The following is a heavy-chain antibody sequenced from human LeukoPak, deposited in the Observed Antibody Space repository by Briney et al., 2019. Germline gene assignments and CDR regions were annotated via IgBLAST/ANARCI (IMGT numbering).Heavy chain of an antibody. CDR2: ISGGGDYT. Sequence: GGSLRLSCAASGFTFSRYTLSWVRQAPGRGLEWVSTISGGGDYTSYADSVNGRFTISRDNSKNTLYLQMNGLRVEDSALYYCAKRRFLESTPYYFDYWGQGTLVTVSS. CDR1: GFTFSRYT. CDR3: AKRRFLESTPYYFDY. V-gene: IGHV3-23*01. D-gene: IGHD3-3*01. J-gene: IGHJ4*02.